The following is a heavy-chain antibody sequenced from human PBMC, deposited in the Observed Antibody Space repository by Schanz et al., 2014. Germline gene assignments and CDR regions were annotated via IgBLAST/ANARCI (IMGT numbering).Heavy chain of an antibody. D-gene: IGHD1-26*01. CDR1: GGSISTYY. V-gene: IGHV4-4*07. CDR2: IYTSGST. CDR3: ARYTGAYFDY. J-gene: IGHJ4*02. Sequence: QVQLQESGPGLVKPSETLSLTCTVSGGSISTYYWSWIRQPAGKGLEWIGRIYTSGSTNYNPSLKSRATMSVDTSKTQFSLRLTSVTAADTAVYYCARYTGAYFDYWGQGTLVTVSS.